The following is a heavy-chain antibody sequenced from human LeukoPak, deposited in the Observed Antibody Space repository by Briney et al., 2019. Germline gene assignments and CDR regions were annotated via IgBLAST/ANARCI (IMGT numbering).Heavy chain of an antibody. V-gene: IGHV4-30-4*01. CDR3: ARGARGYYYDSSGYYDY. CDR2: IYYSGST. Sequence: SQTLSLTCTVSGGSISSGDYYWSWIRQPPGKGLEWIVYIYYSGSTYYYPSLKGRVTISVDTSKNQFSLKLSSVTAADTAVYYCARGARGYYYDSSGYYDYWGQGTLVTVSS. D-gene: IGHD3-22*01. J-gene: IGHJ4*02. CDR1: GGSISSGDYY.